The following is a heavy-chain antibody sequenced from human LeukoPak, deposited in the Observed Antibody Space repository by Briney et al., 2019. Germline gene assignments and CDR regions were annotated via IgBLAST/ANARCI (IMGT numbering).Heavy chain of an antibody. CDR3: AKDRKMATILDY. Sequence: GRSLRLSCAASGFTFSSYGMHWVRQAPGKGLEWVAVISYDGSNKYYADSVKGRFTISRDNSKNTLYLQMNSLRAEDTAVYYCAKDRKMATILDYWGQGTLVTVSS. J-gene: IGHJ4*02. CDR1: GFTFSSYG. D-gene: IGHD5-24*01. CDR2: ISYDGSNK. V-gene: IGHV3-30*18.